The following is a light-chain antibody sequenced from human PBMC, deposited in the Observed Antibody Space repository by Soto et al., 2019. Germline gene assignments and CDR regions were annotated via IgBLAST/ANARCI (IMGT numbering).Light chain of an antibody. Sequence: EIVLTQSPGTLSLSPGERATLSCRASQSVSSSYLAWYQQKPGQAPRLLIYGASSRATGILDRFSGSGSGTAFTLTISSLEPEDFAVYYCQQYGSPLTFGGETKVEIK. CDR2: GAS. CDR3: QQYGSPLT. J-gene: IGKJ4*01. CDR1: QSVSSSY. V-gene: IGKV3-20*01.